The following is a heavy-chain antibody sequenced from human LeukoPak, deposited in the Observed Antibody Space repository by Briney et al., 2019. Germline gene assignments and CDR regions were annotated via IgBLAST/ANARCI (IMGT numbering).Heavy chain of an antibody. V-gene: IGHV3-66*02. CDR3: ARVRYCSSTSCSNFDY. Sequence: PGGSLRLSCAASGFTVSSNCMSWVRQAPGKGQEWVSVIYSGGSTYYADSVKGRFTISRDNSKNTLYLQMNSLRAEETAVYYCARVRYCSSTSCSNFDYWGQGTLVTVSS. CDR1: GFTVSSNC. D-gene: IGHD2-2*01. J-gene: IGHJ4*02. CDR2: IYSGGST.